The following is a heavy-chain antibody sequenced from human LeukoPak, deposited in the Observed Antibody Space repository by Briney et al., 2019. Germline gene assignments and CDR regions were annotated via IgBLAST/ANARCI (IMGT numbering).Heavy chain of an antibody. Sequence: PGGSLRLSCAASGFTFSSYGMHWVRQAPGKGLEWVAFIRYDGSNKYYADSVKGRFTISRDNSKNTLYLQMNSLRAEDTAVYYCAKVKRWLQPGFDYWGQGTLVTVSS. CDR3: AKVKRWLQPGFDY. CDR2: IRYDGSNK. D-gene: IGHD5-24*01. CDR1: GFTFSSYG. V-gene: IGHV3-30*02. J-gene: IGHJ4*02.